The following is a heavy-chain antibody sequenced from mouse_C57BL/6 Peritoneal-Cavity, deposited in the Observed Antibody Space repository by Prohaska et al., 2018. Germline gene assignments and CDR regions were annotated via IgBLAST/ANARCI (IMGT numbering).Heavy chain of an antibody. CDR1: AYTFTSYW. Sequence: QVQLQQPDPELVKPRASVKMSCKSSAYTFTSYWITWVKQRTGQGLEWIGDIYQGSSSTNYNEKCKSKATRTVDTSYSTADRRLSSLTSEEAAVYYCERGLYYRGQGTLVSVSA. J-gene: IGHJ3*01. CDR3: ERGLYY. CDR2: IYQGSSST. D-gene: IGHD2-1*01. V-gene: IGHV1-55*01.